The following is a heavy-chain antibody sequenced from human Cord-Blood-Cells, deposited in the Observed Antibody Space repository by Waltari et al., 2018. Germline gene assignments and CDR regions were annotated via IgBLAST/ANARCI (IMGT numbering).Heavy chain of an antibody. V-gene: IGHV4-34*01. CDR3: ARLGIVGATTYYFDY. D-gene: IGHD1-26*01. J-gene: IGHJ4*02. Sequence: QVQLQQWGAGLLKPSETLSLTCAVYGGSFSGYYWSWIRQPPGKGLEWIGEINHSGSTNYNPSLKSRGTISVDTSKNQCSLKLSSVTAADTAVYYCARLGIVGATTYYFDYWGQGTLVTVSS. CDR2: INHSGST. CDR1: GGSFSGYY.